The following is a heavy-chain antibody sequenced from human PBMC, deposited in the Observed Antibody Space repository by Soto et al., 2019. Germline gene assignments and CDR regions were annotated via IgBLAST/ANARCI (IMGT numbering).Heavy chain of an antibody. V-gene: IGHV3-11*04. J-gene: IGHJ4*02. CDR2: ISRGGDTI. CDR3: ARGVEMATLAVRYYFDF. CDR1: GFTFSNYY. D-gene: IGHD5-12*01. Sequence: PGGSLRLSCAASGFTFSNYYMSWIRQAPGKGLEWVSYISRGGDTIYYADSVKGRFTISRDNAKNSLYLQVNSLRAEDTAVYYCARGVEMATLAVRYYFDFWGQGTLVTVSS.